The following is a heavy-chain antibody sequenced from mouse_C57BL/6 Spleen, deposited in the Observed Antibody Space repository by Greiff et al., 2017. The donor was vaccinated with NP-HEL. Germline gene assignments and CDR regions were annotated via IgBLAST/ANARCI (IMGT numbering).Heavy chain of an antibody. Sequence: LQESGPELVKPGASVKISCKASGYAFSSSWMNWVKQRPGKGLEWIGRIYPGDGDTNYNGKFKGKATLTADKSSSTAYMQLSSLTSEDSAVYFCARGPTVVDYWGQGTTLTVSS. CDR1: GYAFSSSW. J-gene: IGHJ2*01. D-gene: IGHD1-1*01. V-gene: IGHV1-82*01. CDR2: IYPGDGDT. CDR3: ARGPTVVDY.